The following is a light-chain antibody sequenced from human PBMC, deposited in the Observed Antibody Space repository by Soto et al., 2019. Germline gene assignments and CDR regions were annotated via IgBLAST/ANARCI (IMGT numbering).Light chain of an antibody. CDR2: DAS. CDR3: QQYNDWPFT. Sequence: DIVLTQSPATLSLSPGERATLSCRASQSVSSYLAWYQQKPGQAPRLLIYDASNRATGIPARFSGSGSGTDFTLTISSLQSEDFAIYFCQQYNDWPFTFGPGTKVDIK. J-gene: IGKJ3*01. CDR1: QSVSSY. V-gene: IGKV3-11*01.